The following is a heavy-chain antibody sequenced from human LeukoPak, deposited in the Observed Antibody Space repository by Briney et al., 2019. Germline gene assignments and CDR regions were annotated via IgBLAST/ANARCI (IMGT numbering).Heavy chain of an antibody. D-gene: IGHD3-9*01. CDR1: GFTFSSYE. CDR2: ISSSGSTI. V-gene: IGHV3-48*03. CDR3: ARADRYFAAVHFDY. Sequence: GGSLRLSCAASGFTFSSYEMNWVRQAPGKGLEWVSYISSSGSTIYYADPVKGRFTISSNNAKNSLYLQMNILKAEDTAVYYCARADRYFAAVHFDYWGQGTLVTVSS. J-gene: IGHJ4*02.